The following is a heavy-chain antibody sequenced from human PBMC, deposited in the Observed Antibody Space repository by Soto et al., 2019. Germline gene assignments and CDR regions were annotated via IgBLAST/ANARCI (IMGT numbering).Heavy chain of an antibody. J-gene: IGHJ4*02. CDR1: GFSFGSSW. V-gene: IGHV3-7*01. D-gene: IGHD2-15*01. CDR2: IKKDGSKI. CDR3: VREDCGGGLCKRFDY. Sequence: EVQLVESGGDLVQPGGSLRLSCAASGFSFGSSWMTWVRQAPGKGLEWVANIKKDGSKINYLDSVRGRFTVSTDNAKNTLYLQMNSLRTEDTAVYYCVREDCGGGLCKRFDYWGQGAPVTVSP.